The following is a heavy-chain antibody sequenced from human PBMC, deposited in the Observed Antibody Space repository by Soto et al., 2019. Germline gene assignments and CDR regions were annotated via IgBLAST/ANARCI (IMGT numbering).Heavy chain of an antibody. J-gene: IGHJ4*02. CDR3: ARRIYDSDTGPNFQYYFDS. CDR1: GYSFAGYW. Sequence: PGESLKISCMGSGYSFAGYWITWVRQKPGKGLEWMGRIDPSDSQTYYSPSFRGHVTISVTKSITTVFLQWSSLRASDTAMYYCARRIYDSDTGPNFQYYFDSWGQGTPVTVSS. V-gene: IGHV5-10-1*01. D-gene: IGHD3-22*01. CDR2: IDPSDSQT.